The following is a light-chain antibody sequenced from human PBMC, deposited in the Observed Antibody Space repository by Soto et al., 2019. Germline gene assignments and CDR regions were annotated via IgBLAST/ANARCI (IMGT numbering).Light chain of an antibody. J-gene: IGKJ1*01. CDR2: KAS. V-gene: IGKV1-5*03. CDR3: QQYDKYAWT. CDR1: QSISSW. Sequence: DIQMTESPSTLSASVGDRVTITCRASQSISSWLAWYQQKPGKAPKLLIYKASTLESGVPSRFSGSGSGTEFTPTISSLQPDDFATYYCQQYDKYAWTFGQGTKVDI.